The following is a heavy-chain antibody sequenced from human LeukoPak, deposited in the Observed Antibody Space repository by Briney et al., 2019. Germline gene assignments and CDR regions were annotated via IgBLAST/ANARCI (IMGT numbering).Heavy chain of an antibody. CDR1: GYTLTELS. CDR2: FDPEDGET. J-gene: IGHJ4*02. V-gene: IGHV1-24*01. CDR3: ASGDIVVVPAARWSGSFDY. Sequence: ASVKVSCKVSGYTLTELSMHWVRQAPGKGLEWMGGFDPEDGETTYAQKVQGRVTMTGDTSTDTAYMELSSLRSEDTAVYYCASGDIVVVPAARWSGSFDYWGQGTLVTVSS. D-gene: IGHD2-2*01.